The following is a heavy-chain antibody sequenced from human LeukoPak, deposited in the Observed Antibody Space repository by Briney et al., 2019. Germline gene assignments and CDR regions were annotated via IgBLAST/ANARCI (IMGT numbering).Heavy chain of an antibody. V-gene: IGHV4-61*02. Sequence: PSETLSLTCTVSGGSISSGSYYWSWIRQPAGKGLEWIGRIYTSGSTNYNPSLKSRVTISVDTSKNQFSLKLSSVTAADTAVYYCARGESAGYCSSTSCPHWFDPWGQGTLVTVSS. J-gene: IGHJ5*02. D-gene: IGHD2-2*01. CDR2: IYTSGST. CDR1: GGSISSGSYY. CDR3: ARGESAGYCSSTSCPHWFDP.